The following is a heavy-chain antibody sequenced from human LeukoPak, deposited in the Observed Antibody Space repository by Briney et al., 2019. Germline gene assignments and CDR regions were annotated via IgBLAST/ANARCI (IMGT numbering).Heavy chain of an antibody. CDR3: ATDRNSGKYYDY. CDR1: GLTFRTYG. V-gene: IGHV3-33*01. D-gene: IGHD1-26*01. J-gene: IGHJ4*02. Sequence: GGSRKPSGPASGLTFRTYGRHWVGQVPARGLEWVAVIWYDGSNKYYADSVKGRFTISRDNSKDTLYLQMNSLRAEDTAVYYCATDRNSGKYYDYWGQGTLVTVSS. CDR2: IWYDGSNK.